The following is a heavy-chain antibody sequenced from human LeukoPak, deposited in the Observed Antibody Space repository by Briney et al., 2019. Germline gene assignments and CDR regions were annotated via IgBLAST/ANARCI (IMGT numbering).Heavy chain of an antibody. Sequence: GASVKVSCKASGYTFTSYDINWVRQAPGQGLEWMGIINPSGGSTSYAQKFQGRVTMTRDTSTSTVYMELGSLRSEDTAVYYCARGGYLDSSSPSYWGQGTLVTVSS. CDR2: INPSGGST. J-gene: IGHJ4*02. CDR1: GYTFTSYD. D-gene: IGHD6-6*01. CDR3: ARGGYLDSSSPSY. V-gene: IGHV1-46*01.